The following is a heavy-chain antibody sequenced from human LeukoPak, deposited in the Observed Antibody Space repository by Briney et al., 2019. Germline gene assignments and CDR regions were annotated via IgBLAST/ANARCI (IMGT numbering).Heavy chain of an antibody. CDR2: INHSGST. Sequence: SETLSITCAVYGGSFSGYYRSWIRQPPGKGLEWIGEINHSGSTHYNPSLKSRVTISVDTSKKQFSLKLSSVTAADTAVYYCAAGGYDILTGHKADYWGQGTLVTVSS. J-gene: IGHJ4*02. D-gene: IGHD3-9*01. CDR1: GGSFSGYY. CDR3: AAGGYDILTGHKADY. V-gene: IGHV4-34*01.